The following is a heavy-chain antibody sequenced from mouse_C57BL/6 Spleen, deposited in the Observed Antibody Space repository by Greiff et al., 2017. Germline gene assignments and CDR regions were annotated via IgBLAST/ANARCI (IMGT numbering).Heavy chain of an antibody. J-gene: IGHJ3*01. CDR2: IYPRSGNT. D-gene: IGHD2-3*01. Sequence: QVQLQQSGAELARPGASVKLSCKASGYTFTSYGISWVKQRTGQGLEWIGEIYPRSGNTYYNEKFKGKATLTADKSSSTAYMELRSLTSEDSAVYFCASRDGYSWFAYWGQGTLVTVSA. CDR3: ASRDGYSWFAY. CDR1: GYTFTSYG. V-gene: IGHV1-81*01.